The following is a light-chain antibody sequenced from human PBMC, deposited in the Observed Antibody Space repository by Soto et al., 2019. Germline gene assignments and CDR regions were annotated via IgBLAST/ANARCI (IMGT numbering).Light chain of an antibody. J-gene: IGKJ4*01. CDR3: QQYNNWPPLT. V-gene: IGKV3-15*01. CDR1: QSVRSK. Sequence: EIVMTQSPATLSVSPGERATLSCRASQSVRSKLAWYQQKPGQAPRLLIYAASTRATGIPARFGGSGSGTEFTLTISSLQSEDFAVYYCQQYNNWPPLTFGGGTKVEIK. CDR2: AAS.